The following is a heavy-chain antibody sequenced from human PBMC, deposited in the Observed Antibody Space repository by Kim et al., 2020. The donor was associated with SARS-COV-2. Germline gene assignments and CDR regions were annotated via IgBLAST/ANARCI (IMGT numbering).Heavy chain of an antibody. D-gene: IGHD1-26*01. V-gene: IGHV3-74*01. J-gene: IGHJ4*02. Sequence: YADCVKGRFTISRDNAKDTLYLQMNSLRAEDTAVYYCATRALVGAAAGVDYWGQGTLVTVSS. CDR3: ATRALVGAAAGVDY.